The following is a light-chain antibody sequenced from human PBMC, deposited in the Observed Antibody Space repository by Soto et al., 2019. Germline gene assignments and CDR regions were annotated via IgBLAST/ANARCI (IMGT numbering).Light chain of an antibody. J-gene: IGKJ1*01. V-gene: IGKV3-20*01. Sequence: EIVLTQSPGTLSLSPGESATLSCRTSQSVSRSYLAWYQQKPGQAPRLLIYGASSRATGIPDRFSGSGSGTDFTLTISRLEPEDFTVYYCQQYGRSWWTFGQGTKVEIK. CDR1: QSVSRSY. CDR2: GAS. CDR3: QQYGRSWWT.